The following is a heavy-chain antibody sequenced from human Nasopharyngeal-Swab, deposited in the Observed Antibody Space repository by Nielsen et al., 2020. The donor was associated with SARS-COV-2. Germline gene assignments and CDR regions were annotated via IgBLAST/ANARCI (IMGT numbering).Heavy chain of an antibody. CDR1: GFAFDDHA. D-gene: IGHD3-10*01. CDR3: AKDSSVARGLDY. V-gene: IGHV3-9*01. J-gene: IGHJ4*02. Sequence: SLKISCAASGFAFDDHAMHWVRQAPGKGLEWVSGISWNGGSLAYAGSVKGRFTISRDNAENSLYLQMNSLRPEDTAVYFCAKDSSVARGLDYWGQGALVTVSS. CDR2: ISWNGGSL.